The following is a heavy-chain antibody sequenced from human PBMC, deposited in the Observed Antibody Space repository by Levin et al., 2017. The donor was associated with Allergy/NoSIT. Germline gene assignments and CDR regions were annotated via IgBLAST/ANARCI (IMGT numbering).Heavy chain of an antibody. CDR2: INPNSGGT. CDR1: GYTFTGYY. D-gene: IGHD3-22*01. J-gene: IGHJ4*02. CDR3: AAFNWGYYDSSGDYNVDY. V-gene: IGHV1-2*02. Sequence: GESLKISCKASGYTFTGYYMHWVRQAPGQGLEWMGWINPNSGGTNYAQKFQGRVTMTRDTSISTAYMELSRLRSDDTAVYYCAAFNWGYYDSSGDYNVDYWGQGTLVTVSS.